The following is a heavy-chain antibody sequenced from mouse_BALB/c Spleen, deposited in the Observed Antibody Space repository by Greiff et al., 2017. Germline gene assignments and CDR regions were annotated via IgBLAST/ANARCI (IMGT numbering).Heavy chain of an antibody. D-gene: IGHD1-1*01. CDR2: ISYSGST. Sequence: EVKVIESGPGLVKPSQSLSLTCTVTGYSITSDYAWNWIRQFPGNKLEWMGYISYSGSTSYNPSLKSRISITRDTSKNQFFLQLNSVTTEDTATYYCARRDYYGSSTEGFAYWGQGTLVTVSA. J-gene: IGHJ3*01. V-gene: IGHV3-2*02. CDR3: ARRDYYGSSTEGFAY. CDR1: GYSITSDYA.